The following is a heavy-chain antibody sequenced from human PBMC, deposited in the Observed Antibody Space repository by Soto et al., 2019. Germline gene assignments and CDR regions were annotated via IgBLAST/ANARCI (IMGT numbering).Heavy chain of an antibody. J-gene: IGHJ4*02. CDR2: IVVGSGNT. CDR3: AAIVGANESYFDY. V-gene: IGHV1-58*01. Sequence: QMQLVQSGPEVKKPGTSVKVSCKASGFTFTSSAVQWVRQARGQRLEWIGWIVVGSGNTNYAQKFQERVTITRDMSTSTAYMELSSLRSEYTAVYYCAAIVGANESYFDYWGQGTLVTVSS. D-gene: IGHD1-26*01. CDR1: GFTFTSSA.